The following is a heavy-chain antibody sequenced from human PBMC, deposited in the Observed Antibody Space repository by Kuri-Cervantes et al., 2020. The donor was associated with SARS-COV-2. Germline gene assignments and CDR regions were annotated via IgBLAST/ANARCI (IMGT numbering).Heavy chain of an antibody. CDR3: AKGCGYYGAWDWFDP. Sequence: GGSLRLSCAASGFTFSSYWMSWVRQAPGKGLEWVANIKQDGSEKYYVDSVKGRFTISRDNAKNSLYLQMNSLRAEDTAVYYCAKGCGYYGAWDWFDPWGQGTLVTVSS. CDR1: GFTFSSYW. J-gene: IGHJ5*02. D-gene: IGHD3-3*01. CDR2: IKQDGSEK. V-gene: IGHV3-7*01.